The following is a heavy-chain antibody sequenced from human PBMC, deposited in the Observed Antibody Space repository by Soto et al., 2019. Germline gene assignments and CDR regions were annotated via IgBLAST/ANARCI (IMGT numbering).Heavy chain of an antibody. CDR3: ARYPAEWELLRMDYYYYGMDV. Sequence: ASVKVSCKASGYTFTSYCISWVRQAPGQGLEWMGWISAYNGNTNYAQKLQGRVTMTTDTSTSTAYMELRSLRSDDTAVYYCARYPAEWELLRMDYYYYGMDVWGQGTTVTVSS. CDR1: GYTFTSYC. D-gene: IGHD1-26*01. CDR2: ISAYNGNT. J-gene: IGHJ6*02. V-gene: IGHV1-18*04.